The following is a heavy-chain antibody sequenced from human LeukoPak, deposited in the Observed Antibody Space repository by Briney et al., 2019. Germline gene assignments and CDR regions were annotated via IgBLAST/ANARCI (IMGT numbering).Heavy chain of an antibody. D-gene: IGHD3-22*01. V-gene: IGHV4-4*07. J-gene: IGHJ3*02. CDR3: ARVGKYYYDRTGAFDI. CDR1: GGSISSYY. CDR2: IYSSGST. Sequence: SETLSLTCTVSGGSISSYYWSWIRQPAGKGLEWMGRIYSSGSTNYNPSLKSRVTTSVDTSKNQFSLKVTSVTAADTAMYYCARVGKYYYDRTGAFDIWGQGTMVTVSS.